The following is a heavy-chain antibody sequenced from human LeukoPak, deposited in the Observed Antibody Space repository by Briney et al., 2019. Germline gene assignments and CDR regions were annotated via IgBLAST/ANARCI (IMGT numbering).Heavy chain of an antibody. CDR1: GFTFNNYG. D-gene: IGHD2-2*01. V-gene: IGHV3-23*01. CDR3: AKQVPAANYYYYMGV. J-gene: IGHJ6*03. CDR2: ISGSGGST. Sequence: GGSLRLSCVVPGFTFNNYGMNWVRQAPGKGLEWVPAISGSGGSTYYADSVKGRFTISRDNSKNTLYLQMNSLRAEDTAVYYCAKQVPAANYYYYMGVWGKGTTVTISS.